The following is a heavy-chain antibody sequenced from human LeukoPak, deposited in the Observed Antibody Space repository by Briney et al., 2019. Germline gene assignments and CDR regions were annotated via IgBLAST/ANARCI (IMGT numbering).Heavy chain of an antibody. D-gene: IGHD3-3*01. CDR3: ARHEDPYDFWVGAFDI. CDR1: GDSISNYF. J-gene: IGHJ3*02. Sequence: PSETLSLTCTVSGDSISNYFWSWIRQPPGKGLEWIAYISYSGSTNYNPSLRSRVTISIDTSKNHFSLKLSSVTAADTAVYYCARHEDPYDFWVGAFDIWGQGTTVTVSS. CDR2: ISYSGST. V-gene: IGHV4-59*01.